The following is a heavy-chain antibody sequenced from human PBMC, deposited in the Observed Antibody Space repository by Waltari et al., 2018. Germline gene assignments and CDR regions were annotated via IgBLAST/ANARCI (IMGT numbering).Heavy chain of an antibody. CDR3: VTIQGDPPWWFDP. D-gene: IGHD2-2*02. V-gene: IGHV4-4*02. Sequence: QVQLQESGPGLVKPSGTLSLTCAVSGGSISSRNWWSWVRQPPGKGLEWIGESYHSGSTNYNPSLKSRVTISVDKSKNQFSLKLSSVTAADTAVYYCVTIQGDPPWWFDPWGQGTLVTVSS. CDR2: SYHSGST. CDR1: GGSISSRNW. J-gene: IGHJ5*02.